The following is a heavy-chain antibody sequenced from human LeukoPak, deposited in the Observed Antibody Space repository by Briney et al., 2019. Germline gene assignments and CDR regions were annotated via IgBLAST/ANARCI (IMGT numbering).Heavy chain of an antibody. V-gene: IGHV3-23*01. J-gene: IGHJ3*02. D-gene: IGHD4-17*01. CDR1: GFPFSAYA. CDR2: IQGSGGIR. Sequence: GGSLRLSCIGSGFPFSAYAMTWVRQAPGKGLEWVSSIQGSGGIRGYADSVQSRFTISRDNSKNTLFLQMNSLRGEDTAVYYCGRDPNGDYIGAFEMWGPGTLVAVSS. CDR3: GRDPNGDYIGAFEM.